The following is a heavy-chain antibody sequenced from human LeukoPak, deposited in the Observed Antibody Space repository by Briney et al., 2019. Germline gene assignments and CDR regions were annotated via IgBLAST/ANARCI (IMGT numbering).Heavy chain of an antibody. V-gene: IGHV1-18*01. CDR1: GYTFTSYG. D-gene: IGHD3-10*01. Sequence: ASVKVSCKASGYTFTSYGISWVRQAPGQGLEWMGWISAYNGNTNYAQKLQGRVTMTTGTSTSTAYMELSRLRSDDTAVYYCAREGSGGSGSYYNELDYWGQGTLVTVSS. J-gene: IGHJ4*02. CDR3: AREGSGGSGSYYNELDY. CDR2: ISAYNGNT.